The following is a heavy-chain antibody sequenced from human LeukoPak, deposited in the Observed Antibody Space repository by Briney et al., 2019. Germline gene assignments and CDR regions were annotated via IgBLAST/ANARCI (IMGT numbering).Heavy chain of an antibody. CDR2: IWYDGSNK. V-gene: IGHV3-33*06. CDR1: GFTFSSYV. CDR3: AKGRRYSSGWYHFDY. Sequence: PGGSLRLSSAASGFTFSSYVMHWVRQAPGKGLEWVAVIWYDGSNKYYADSVKGRFTISRDNSKNTLYLQMNSLRAEDTAVYYCAKGRRYSSGWYHFDYWGQGTLVTVSS. J-gene: IGHJ4*02. D-gene: IGHD6-19*01.